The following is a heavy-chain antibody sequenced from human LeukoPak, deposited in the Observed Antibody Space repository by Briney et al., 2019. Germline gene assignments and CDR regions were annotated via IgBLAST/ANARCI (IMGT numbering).Heavy chain of an antibody. V-gene: IGHV3-48*03. CDR3: ARGRPMYYYDSSGHNKDGFDY. Sequence: GGSLRLSCAASGFTFSSYEMNWVRQAPGKGLEWVSYISSSGSTIYYADSVKGRFTISRDNAKNSLYLQMNSLRAEDTAVYYCARGRPMYYYDSSGHNKDGFDYWGQGTLVTVSS. J-gene: IGHJ4*02. CDR2: ISSSGSTI. D-gene: IGHD3-22*01. CDR1: GFTFSSYE.